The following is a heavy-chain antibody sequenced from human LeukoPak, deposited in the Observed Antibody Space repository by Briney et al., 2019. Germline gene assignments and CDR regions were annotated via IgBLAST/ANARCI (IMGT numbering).Heavy chain of an antibody. CDR2: ISGSGGST. CDR3: AKVRYCSGGSCYSALDV. D-gene: IGHD2-15*01. Sequence: GGSLRLSCAASGFTFSSYAMSWVRQAPGKGLEWVSAISGSGGSTYYADSVKGRLTISRDNSKNTLYLQMNSLRAEDTAVYYCAKVRYCSGGSCYSALDVWGKGTTVTVSS. CDR1: GFTFSSYA. V-gene: IGHV3-23*01. J-gene: IGHJ6*04.